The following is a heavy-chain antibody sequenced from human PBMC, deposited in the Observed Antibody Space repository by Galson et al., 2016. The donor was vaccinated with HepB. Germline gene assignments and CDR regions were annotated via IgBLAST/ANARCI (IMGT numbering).Heavy chain of an antibody. CDR1: GYNFITYW. CDR2: TYPRESDT. D-gene: IGHD6-19*01. J-gene: IGHJ4*02. V-gene: IGHV5-51*01. CDR3: ARVMGQWLPYF. Sequence: SGAEVKKPGESLRISCMGSGYNFITYWISWVRQMPGKGLEWMGITYPRESDTRYSPSFHGQVTISADKSISTLYLHWSSLKASDTAMYYCARVMGQWLPYFWGQGTLVTVSS.